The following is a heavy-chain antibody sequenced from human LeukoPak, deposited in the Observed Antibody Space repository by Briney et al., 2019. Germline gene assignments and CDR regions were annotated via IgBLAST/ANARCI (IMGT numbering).Heavy chain of an antibody. D-gene: IGHD2-8*01. Sequence: GASVKVSCKASGYTFTSYGISWVRQAPGQGLEWMGWISAYNGNTNYAQKLQGRLTMTTDTSTSTAYMELRSLRSDDTAVYYCARYFGGGRATNGFDYWGQGTLVTVSS. CDR2: ISAYNGNT. CDR3: ARYFGGGRATNGFDY. V-gene: IGHV1-18*01. J-gene: IGHJ4*02. CDR1: GYTFTSYG.